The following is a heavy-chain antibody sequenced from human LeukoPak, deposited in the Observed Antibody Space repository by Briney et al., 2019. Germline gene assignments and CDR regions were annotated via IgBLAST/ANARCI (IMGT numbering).Heavy chain of an antibody. CDR2: IKTDGTIP. CDR1: GFTFSNYW. Sequence: PGGSLRLSCVASGFTFSNYWMHWVRQAPGKVLEWVSRIKTDGTIPSYVDSVEGRFTTARDTAKNTLYLQMNSLRDEDTAVYYCARDRTTVTVFDYWGQGVLVTVSS. CDR3: ARDRTTVTVFDY. J-gene: IGHJ4*02. V-gene: IGHV3-74*01. D-gene: IGHD4-17*01.